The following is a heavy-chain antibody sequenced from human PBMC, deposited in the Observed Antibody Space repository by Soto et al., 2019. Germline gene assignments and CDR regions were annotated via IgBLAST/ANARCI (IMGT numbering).Heavy chain of an antibody. CDR3: AREGLSIYSSSSMFYYGMDV. J-gene: IGHJ6*02. V-gene: IGHV1-8*01. CDR2: MNPNSGNT. Sequence: ASVKVSCKASGSTFTSYDINWVRQATGQGLEWMGWMNPNSGNTGYAQKFQGRVTMTRNTSISTAYMELSSLRSEDTAVYYCAREGLSIYSSSSMFYYGMDVWGQGTTVTVSS. D-gene: IGHD6-6*01. CDR1: GSTFTSYD.